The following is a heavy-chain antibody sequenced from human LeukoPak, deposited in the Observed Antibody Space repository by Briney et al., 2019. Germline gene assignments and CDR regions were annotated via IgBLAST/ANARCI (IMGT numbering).Heavy chain of an antibody. Sequence: PSETLSLTCAVSDDSIRSSAYYWGWIRQPPGKGLEWIGSIYYSGSTYYNPSLKSRVAISIDTSKNQFSLKLSSVTAADTAVYYCASEPYGSGSFLGAFDIWGQGTMVTVSS. V-gene: IGHV4-39*01. J-gene: IGHJ3*02. CDR1: DDSIRSSAYY. CDR2: IYYSGST. CDR3: ASEPYGSGSFLGAFDI. D-gene: IGHD3-10*01.